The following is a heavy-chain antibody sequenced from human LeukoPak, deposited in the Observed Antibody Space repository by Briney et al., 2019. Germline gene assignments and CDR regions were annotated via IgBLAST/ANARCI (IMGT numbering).Heavy chain of an antibody. D-gene: IGHD4-17*01. Sequence: GGSLRLSCAASGFIFSSYVMSWVRQAPGKGLEWVSAISGSGGSTYYADSVKGRFTISRDNSKNTLYLQMNSLRAEDTAVYYCAKLYNDYGDENFDYWGQGTLVTLSS. CDR2: ISGSGGST. J-gene: IGHJ4*02. CDR1: GFIFSSYV. CDR3: AKLYNDYGDENFDY. V-gene: IGHV3-23*01.